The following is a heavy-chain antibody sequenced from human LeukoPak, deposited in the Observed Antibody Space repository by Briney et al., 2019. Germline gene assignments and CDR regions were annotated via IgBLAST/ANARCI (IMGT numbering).Heavy chain of an antibody. Sequence: SETLSLTCTVSGGSISSSWWAWIRQPPGKGLEWIGYIYYSGTPTSYNPSLKSRATISIDTSRNQYSLKLSSVTAADTAVYYCARDSRGGGPDFDYWGQGTLVTVSS. V-gene: IGHV4-59*01. J-gene: IGHJ4*02. CDR2: IYYSGTPT. D-gene: IGHD3-16*01. CDR3: ARDSRGGGPDFDY. CDR1: GGSISSSW.